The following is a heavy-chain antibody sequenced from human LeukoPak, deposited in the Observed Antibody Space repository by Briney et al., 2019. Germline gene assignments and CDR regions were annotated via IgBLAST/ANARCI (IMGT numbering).Heavy chain of an antibody. J-gene: IGHJ4*02. Sequence: GGSLRLSCAASGFTFSSYSMNWVRQAPGKGLEWVSPISSSSSYIYYADSVKGRFTISRDNAKNSLYLQMNSLRAEDTAVYYCARVGRYYDSSGYPLGYWGQGTLVTVSS. D-gene: IGHD3-22*01. CDR3: ARVGRYYDSSGYPLGY. CDR2: ISSSSSYI. V-gene: IGHV3-21*01. CDR1: GFTFSSYS.